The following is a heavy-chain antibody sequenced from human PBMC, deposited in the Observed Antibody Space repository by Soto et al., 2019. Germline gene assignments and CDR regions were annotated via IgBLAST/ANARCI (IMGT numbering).Heavy chain of an antibody. CDR1: GYTFTGYY. CDR3: ARDEYYYDSSGFLYYYGMDV. D-gene: IGHD3-22*01. V-gene: IGHV1-2*02. J-gene: IGHJ6*02. CDR2: INPNSGGT. Sequence: EASVKVSCKASGYTFTGYYMHWVRQAPGQGLEWMGWINPNSGGTNYAQKFQGRVTMTRDTSISTAYMELSRLRSDDTAVYYCARDEYYYDSSGFLYYYGMDVWGQGTTVTVSS.